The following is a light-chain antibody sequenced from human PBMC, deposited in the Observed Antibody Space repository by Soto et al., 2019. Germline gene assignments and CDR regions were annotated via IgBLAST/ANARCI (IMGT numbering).Light chain of an antibody. CDR3: QQTNSLPVT. J-gene: IGKJ5*01. CDR1: QGISSW. Sequence: DIQLTQSPSSVSASVGDRVTITCRASQGISSWLAWYQQRPGKAPKLLISAASTLHSGVPSRFSGSGSGTDFTLPITSLQPEDFATYFCQQTNSLPVTFGQGTRLEI. CDR2: AAS. V-gene: IGKV1-12*01.